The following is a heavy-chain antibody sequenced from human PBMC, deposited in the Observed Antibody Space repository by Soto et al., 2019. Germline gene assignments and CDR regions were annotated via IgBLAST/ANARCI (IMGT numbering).Heavy chain of an antibody. Sequence: LXLSCAASGFIFPRYSMNWVRQAPGKGLEWVSSISSTTNYIYYGDSMKGRFTISRDNAKNSLYLEMNSLRAEDTAVYYCARESEDLTSNFDDWGQGTLVTVSS. V-gene: IGHV3-21*06. J-gene: IGHJ4*02. CDR3: ARESEDLTSNFDD. CDR1: GFIFPRYS. CDR2: ISSTTNYI.